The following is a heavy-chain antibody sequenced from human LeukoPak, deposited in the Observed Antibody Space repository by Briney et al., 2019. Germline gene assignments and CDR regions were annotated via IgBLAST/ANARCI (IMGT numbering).Heavy chain of an antibody. V-gene: IGHV1-8*01. J-gene: IGHJ4*02. D-gene: IGHD2-15*01. CDR2: MNPNSGNT. Sequence: ASVKVSCMASGYTFTSYDINWVRQATGQGLEWMGWMNPNSGNTGYAQKFQGRVTMTRNTSISTAYMELSSLRSEDTAVYYCARTAMVVERKFDYWGQGTLVTVSS. CDR1: GYTFTSYD. CDR3: ARTAMVVERKFDY.